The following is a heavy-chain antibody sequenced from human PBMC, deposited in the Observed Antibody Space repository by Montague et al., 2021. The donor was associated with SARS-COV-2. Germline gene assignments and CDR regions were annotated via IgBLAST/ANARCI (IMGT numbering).Heavy chain of an antibody. CDR3: VTPGKTAVAGQFDY. Sequence: SETLSLTCTVSGGSIRSTTFYWGWIRQSPGKGLEWFGYIYEGDTTYYNPSLKSRVAISLDTPNNQFPLKITSLIVADTAIYYCVTPGKTAVAGQFDYWGPGILVTVSS. CDR2: IYEGDTT. J-gene: IGHJ4*02. V-gene: IGHV4-39*06. D-gene: IGHD6-19*01. CDR1: GGSIRSTTFY.